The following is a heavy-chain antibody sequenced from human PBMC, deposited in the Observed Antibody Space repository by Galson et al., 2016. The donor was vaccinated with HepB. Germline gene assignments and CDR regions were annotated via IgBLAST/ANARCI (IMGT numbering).Heavy chain of an antibody. CDR1: GFSLSTSGLC. CDR2: IDWVDEK. Sequence: PALVKPTQTLTLTCTFSGFSLSTSGLCMTWIRQPPGKALEWLALIDWVDEKYYTTSLKTRLTISKDTSKNQVVLRMTNMDHVDTATYYCARLSGWSDRHLDSGGQGTLVTVSS. V-gene: IGHV2-70*01. CDR3: ARLSGWSDRHLDS. D-gene: IGHD6-19*01. J-gene: IGHJ4*02.